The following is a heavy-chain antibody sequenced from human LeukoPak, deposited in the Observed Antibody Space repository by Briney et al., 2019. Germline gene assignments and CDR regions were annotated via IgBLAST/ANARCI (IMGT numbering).Heavy chain of an antibody. Sequence: SETLSLTCTVSGGSISSYYWSWIRQPPGKGLEWIGYIYYSGSTNYNPSLKSRVTISVDTSKNQFSLKLSSVTAADTAVYYCAGGLLRYFDWYLDWGQGTLVTVSS. J-gene: IGHJ4*02. CDR3: AGGLLRYFDWYLD. CDR1: GGSISSYY. CDR2: IYYSGST. V-gene: IGHV4-59*01. D-gene: IGHD3-9*01.